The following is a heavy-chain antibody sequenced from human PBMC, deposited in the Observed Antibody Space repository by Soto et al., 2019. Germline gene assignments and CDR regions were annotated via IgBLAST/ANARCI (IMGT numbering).Heavy chain of an antibody. CDR2: MNHGSGDT. V-gene: IGHV1-8*02. CDR1: GYTFTNND. Sequence: QVQLVQSGAEVKKPGASVKVSCKASGYTFTNNDVSWVRQATVQGLEWMGWMNHGSGDTGYAQKFQGRVTMTRDISIATAYMELNSLTSEDTAIYYCARMESFGSLNWFDPWGQGTLVTVSS. J-gene: IGHJ5*02. CDR3: ARMESFGSLNWFDP. D-gene: IGHD5-18*01.